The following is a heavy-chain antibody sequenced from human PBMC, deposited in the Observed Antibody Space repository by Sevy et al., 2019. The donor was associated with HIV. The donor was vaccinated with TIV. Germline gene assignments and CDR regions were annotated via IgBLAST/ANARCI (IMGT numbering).Heavy chain of an antibody. CDR1: GFTFSSYW. CDR3: ARDEGLSDIDYYYGMDV. J-gene: IGHJ6*02. Sequence: GGCLRLSCAASGFTFSSYWMSWVRQAPGKGLEWLANIKQDGSEKYYVDSVKGRFTISRDNAKNSQYLQMNSLRAEDTAVYYYARDEGLSDIDYYYGMDVWGQGTTVTVSS. V-gene: IGHV3-7*01. D-gene: IGHD2-15*01. CDR2: IKQDGSEK.